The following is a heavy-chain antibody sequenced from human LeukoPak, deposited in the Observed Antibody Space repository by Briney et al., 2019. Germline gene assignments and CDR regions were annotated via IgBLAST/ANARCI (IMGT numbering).Heavy chain of an antibody. CDR1: GYSFASYG. Sequence: ASVKVSCKASGYSFASYGICWVRQAPGRGLEWLGWISAYNGHTNYGQIPQGRVTMTRDTSTNTTYLELRSLRSDDTAVYYCARDSLAGGNAFPDYWGQGTLVTVS. D-gene: IGHD4-23*01. CDR2: ISAYNGHT. CDR3: ARDSLAGGNAFPDY. V-gene: IGHV1-18*01. J-gene: IGHJ4*02.